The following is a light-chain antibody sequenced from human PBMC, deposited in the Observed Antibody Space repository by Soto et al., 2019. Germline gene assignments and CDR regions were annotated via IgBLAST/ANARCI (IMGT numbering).Light chain of an antibody. J-gene: IGLJ3*02. CDR3: QSYDSSNQWV. Sequence: NFMLTQSHSVSESPGKTVTISCTRSSGSIASNYVQWYQQRPGSAPTTVIYEDNQRPSGVPDRFSGSIDSSSNSASLTISGLKTEDEADYYCQSYDSSNQWVFGGGTKLTVL. CDR1: SGSIASNY. CDR2: EDN. V-gene: IGLV6-57*04.